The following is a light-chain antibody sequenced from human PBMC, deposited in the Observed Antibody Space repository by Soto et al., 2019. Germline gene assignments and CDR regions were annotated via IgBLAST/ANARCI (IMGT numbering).Light chain of an antibody. J-gene: IGKJ1*01. CDR3: QQDNNWPPWT. Sequence: EIVMTPSPATLSVSPGERATLSCTASQSIGSNLAWYQKKPGQAPRLHIYAASIRATDFPARFSVSGSGTEFTITISGLQSDDLAVYFYQQDNNWPPWTFGHGTKVEIK. V-gene: IGKV3-15*01. CDR2: AAS. CDR1: QSIGSN.